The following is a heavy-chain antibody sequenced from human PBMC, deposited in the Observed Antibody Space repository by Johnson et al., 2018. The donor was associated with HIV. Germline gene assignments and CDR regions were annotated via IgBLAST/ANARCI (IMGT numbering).Heavy chain of an antibody. J-gene: IGHJ3*02. D-gene: IGHD6-19*01. Sequence: VQLVESGGGVVQPGRSLRLSCAASGFTFSSYALHWVRQAPGKGLEWVAVISYYGSNNSYADSVKGRFTISRDNSKNTLYLQMNSLRAEDTAVYDCARDSSGWYNVFDIWGQGTKVTVSS. CDR3: ARDSSGWYNVFDI. CDR2: ISYYGSNN. CDR1: GFTFSSYA. V-gene: IGHV3-30-3*01.